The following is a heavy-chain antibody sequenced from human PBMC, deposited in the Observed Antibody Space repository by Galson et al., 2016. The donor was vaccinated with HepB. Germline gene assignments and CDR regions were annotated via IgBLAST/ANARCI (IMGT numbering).Heavy chain of an antibody. V-gene: IGHV3-49*03. D-gene: IGHD1-1*01. CDR1: GFSFGDYV. J-gene: IGHJ6*04. Sequence: SLRLSCAASGFSFGDYVMRWFRQAPGKGLEWVGFIRSKTYGGTTEYAASVKGRFTISRDDSKSIAYLQMNSLKTEDTAVYYCSGDTTSYYSYVMDVWGKGTTVTVSS. CDR2: IRSKTYGGTT. CDR3: SGDTTSYYSYVMDV.